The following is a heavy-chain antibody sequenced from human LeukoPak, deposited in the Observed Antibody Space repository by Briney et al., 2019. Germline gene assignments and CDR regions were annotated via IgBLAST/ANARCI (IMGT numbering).Heavy chain of an antibody. Sequence: GGSLRLSCAASGFTFSSNTMRWVRQAPGKGLEWVSPISGSGGGSYYADAVKGRFTISRDNSKNTLYLEMNSLRAEDTAVYYCAKRGSSSYYFEFWGQGTLVTVSS. CDR3: AKRGSSSYYFEF. D-gene: IGHD6-6*01. CDR1: GFTFSSNT. CDR2: ISGSGGGS. V-gene: IGHV3-23*01. J-gene: IGHJ4*02.